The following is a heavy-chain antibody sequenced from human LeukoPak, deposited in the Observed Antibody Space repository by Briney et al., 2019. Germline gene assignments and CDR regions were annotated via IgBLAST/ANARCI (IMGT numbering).Heavy chain of an antibody. V-gene: IGHV3-64*02. CDR2: ISSKGGST. CDR1: GFTFSNYA. CDR3: AKEVGSSWYGYFDY. D-gene: IGHD6-13*01. J-gene: IGHJ4*02. Sequence: PGGSLRLSCAASGFTFSNYAMHWVRQAPGKGLEYVSLISSKGGSTYYADSVKGRFTISRDNSKNTLYLQMNSLRAEDTAVYYCAKEVGSSWYGYFDYWGQGTLVTVSS.